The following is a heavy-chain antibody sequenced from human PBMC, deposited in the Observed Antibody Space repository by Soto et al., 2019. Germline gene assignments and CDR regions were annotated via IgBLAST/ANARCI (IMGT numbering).Heavy chain of an antibody. Sequence: SVKVSCKASGGTFSSYAISWVRQAPGQGLEWMGGIIPIFGTANYAQKFQGRVTITADESTSTAYMELSSLRSEDTAVYYCADGSGIAAGDYYGMDVWGQGTTVTVSS. J-gene: IGHJ6*02. V-gene: IGHV1-69*13. D-gene: IGHD6-13*01. CDR1: GGTFSSYA. CDR3: ADGSGIAAGDYYGMDV. CDR2: IIPIFGTA.